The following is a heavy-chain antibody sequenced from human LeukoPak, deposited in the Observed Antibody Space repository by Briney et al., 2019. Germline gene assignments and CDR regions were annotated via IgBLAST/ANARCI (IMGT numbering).Heavy chain of an antibody. Sequence: ASVTVSCKASGYTFTSYDINWVRQATGQGLGWMGWINPNSGGTNYAQKFQGRVTMTRDTSISTAYMELSRLRSDDTAVYYCARVLPQPDDYWGQGTLVTVSS. CDR1: GYTFTSYD. CDR3: ARVLPQPDDY. CDR2: INPNSGGT. J-gene: IGHJ4*02. V-gene: IGHV1-2*02.